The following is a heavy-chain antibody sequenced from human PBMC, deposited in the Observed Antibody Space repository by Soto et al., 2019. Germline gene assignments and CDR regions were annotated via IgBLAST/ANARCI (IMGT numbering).Heavy chain of an antibody. J-gene: IGHJ4*02. CDR1: GFTFSSYG. D-gene: IGHD5-18*01. CDR3: ARDRLQGRRIQLWLPFDY. Sequence: AGGSLRLSCAASGFTFSSYGMHWVRQAPGKGLEWVAVIWYDGSNKYYADSVKGRFTISRDNSKNTLYLQMNSLRAEDTAVYYCARDRLQGRRIQLWLPFDYWGQGTLVTVSS. V-gene: IGHV3-33*08. CDR2: IWYDGSNK.